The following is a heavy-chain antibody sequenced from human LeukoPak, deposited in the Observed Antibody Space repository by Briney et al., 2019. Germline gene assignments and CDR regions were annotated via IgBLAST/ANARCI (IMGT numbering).Heavy chain of an antibody. Sequence: PGGSLRLSCAASGFTFSSYWMSWVRQAPGKGLEWAANIKQDGSERYYVDSVKGRFTISRDNAKNSLYLQMNSLRAEDTAVYYCARAITYYYDSSGYSWGQGTLVTVSS. D-gene: IGHD3-22*01. CDR3: ARAITYYYDSSGYS. J-gene: IGHJ4*02. CDR2: IKQDGSER. CDR1: GFTFSSYW. V-gene: IGHV3-7*04.